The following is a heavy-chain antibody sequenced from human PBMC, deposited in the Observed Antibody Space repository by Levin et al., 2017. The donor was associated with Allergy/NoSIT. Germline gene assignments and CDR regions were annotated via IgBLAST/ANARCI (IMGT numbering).Heavy chain of an antibody. CDR2: ISDSGGST. D-gene: IGHD3-22*01. CDR1: GFTFSLYA. V-gene: IGHV3-23*01. Sequence: PGGSLRLSCAASGFTFSLYAMSWVRQAPGKGLEWVSSISDSGGSTYYADSVQGRFTISRDKSKDTLYLQMNSLRAEDTALYYCVKWADYYDSSGYYSWGQGTPVTVSS. J-gene: IGHJ4*02. CDR3: VKWADYYDSSGYYS.